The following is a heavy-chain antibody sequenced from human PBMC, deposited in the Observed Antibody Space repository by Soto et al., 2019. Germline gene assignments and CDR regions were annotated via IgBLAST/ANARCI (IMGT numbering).Heavy chain of an antibody. CDR1: EFTFSTYP. J-gene: IGHJ4*02. Sequence: QVLLVESGGGVVQPGRSLRLSCAASEFTFSTYPMHWVRQAPGKGLEWVAVISYDGTNTYYADSVKGRFTISRDNSKNTLSLQMNSLRGDDTAVYYCARRQSNGYNRYFDSWGQGTLVTVSS. D-gene: IGHD5-12*01. CDR2: ISYDGTNT. CDR3: ARRQSNGYNRYFDS. V-gene: IGHV3-30-3*01.